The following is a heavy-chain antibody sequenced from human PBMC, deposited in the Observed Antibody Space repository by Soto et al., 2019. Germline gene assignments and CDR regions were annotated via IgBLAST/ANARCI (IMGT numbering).Heavy chain of an antibody. CDR1: GYSISSGYY. CDR2: IYHTGST. J-gene: IGHJ5*02. Sequence: SETLSLTCAVSGYSISSGYYWGWIRQPPGKGLEWIGSIYHTGSTYNNRSLKSRVTISVDTSRNQFSLKLSSVTAADTAFYYCARGSEGASWYFRFDPWGQGTLVTVSS. V-gene: IGHV4-38-2*01. D-gene: IGHD1-26*01. CDR3: ARGSEGASWYFRFDP.